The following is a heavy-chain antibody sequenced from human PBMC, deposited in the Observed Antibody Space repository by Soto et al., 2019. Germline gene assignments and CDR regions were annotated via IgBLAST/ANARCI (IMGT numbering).Heavy chain of an antibody. CDR1: GYTFPSST. D-gene: IGHD4-17*01. CDR3: ARANYGESDY. J-gene: IGHJ4*02. V-gene: IGHV1-18*01. Sequence: QVELVQSGAEVKKPGASVKVSCEASGYTFPSSTISWLRQAPGQGLEWMGWINAYNGDTKYAHRRQGRATMTTDTSTNTAYLELASLTSDDTAIYYCARANYGESDYWGQGTLVTVSS. CDR2: INAYNGDT.